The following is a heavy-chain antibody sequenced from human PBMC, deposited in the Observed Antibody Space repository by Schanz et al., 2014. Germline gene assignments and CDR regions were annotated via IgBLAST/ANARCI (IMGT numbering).Heavy chain of an antibody. CDR1: GFAFRSYA. Sequence: QVQLVESGGGVVQPGRSLRLSCVASGFAFRSYAMHWVRQAPGKGLEWAALISHDGNNKHYVDSVEGRFTISRDNSKNTLYLQMNSLRVEDTALYYCAREYSSYGTVYYWGQGTLVTVSS. CDR2: ISHDGNNK. D-gene: IGHD5-12*01. CDR3: AREYSSYGTVYY. V-gene: IGHV3-30-3*01. J-gene: IGHJ4*02.